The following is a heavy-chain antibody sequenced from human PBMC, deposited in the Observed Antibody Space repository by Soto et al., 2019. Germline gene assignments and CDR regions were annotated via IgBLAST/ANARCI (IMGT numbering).Heavy chain of an antibody. CDR1: GGSINSGGYC. CDR3: SRGILV. CDR2: ISYGGST. J-gene: IGHJ4*02. D-gene: IGHD5-18*01. Sequence: QVQLQESGPGLVKPSQTLSLTCTVSGGSINSGGYCWSWIRQHPGKGLDWIGCISYGGSTSYNPSLKSRVTLSVDTSKNQFSPKLTSVTAADTAVYYCSRGILVWGQGALITVSS. V-gene: IGHV4-31*03.